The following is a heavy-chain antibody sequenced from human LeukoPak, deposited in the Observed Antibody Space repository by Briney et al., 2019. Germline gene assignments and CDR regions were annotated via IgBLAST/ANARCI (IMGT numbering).Heavy chain of an antibody. CDR1: GYTFTSYD. Sequence: ASVKVSCKASGYTFTSYDINWVRQATGQGLEWMGWMNPNSGNTGYAQKFQGRVTMTRNTSISTAYMELSSLRSEDTAVYYCWSYCSGGSCSIDYFDYWGQGTLVTVSS. D-gene: IGHD2-15*01. J-gene: IGHJ4*02. CDR2: MNPNSGNT. CDR3: WSYCSGGSCSIDYFDY. V-gene: IGHV1-8*01.